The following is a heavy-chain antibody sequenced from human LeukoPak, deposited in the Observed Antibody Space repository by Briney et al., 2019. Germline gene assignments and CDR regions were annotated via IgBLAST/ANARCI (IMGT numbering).Heavy chain of an antibody. CDR3: ARGLSGVSRRYFDY. CDR1: GGSISSSSYY. V-gene: IGHV4-39*07. J-gene: IGHJ4*02. D-gene: IGHD3-10*01. Sequence: PSETLSLTCTVSGGSISSSSYYWGWIRQPPGKGLEWIGSIYYSGSTYYNPSLKSRVTISVDTSKNQFSLKLSSVTAADTAVYYCARGLSGVSRRYFDYWGQGTLVTVSS. CDR2: IYYSGST.